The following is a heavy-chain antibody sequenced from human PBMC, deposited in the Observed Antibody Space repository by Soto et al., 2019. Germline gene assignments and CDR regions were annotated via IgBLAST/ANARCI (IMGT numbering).Heavy chain of an antibody. J-gene: IGHJ5*01. Sequence: EVQLVESGGGLVQPGGSLRLSCAASGFTFSSFSMNWVRQAPGKGLEWVSYISGSSSIIYYADSVKGRFIISRDNAKNSLYLQMNSLRAEDTAIYYCARGLGSGWYDSWGQGTLVTVSS. CDR2: ISGSSSII. D-gene: IGHD6-19*01. CDR3: ARGLGSGWYDS. V-gene: IGHV3-48*01. CDR1: GFTFSSFS.